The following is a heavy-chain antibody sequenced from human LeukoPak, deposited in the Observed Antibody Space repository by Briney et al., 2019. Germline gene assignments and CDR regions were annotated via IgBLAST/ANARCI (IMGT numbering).Heavy chain of an antibody. V-gene: IGHV4-4*07. D-gene: IGHD6-13*01. Sequence: PSETLSLTCTVSGGSISSYYWSCIRQPAGKGLEWIGRIYTSGSTNYNPSLKSRVTISVDTSKNQFSLKLSSVTAADTAVYYCARRTRAGGNYMDVWGKGTTVTVSS. J-gene: IGHJ6*03. CDR1: GGSISSYY. CDR2: IYTSGST. CDR3: ARRTRAGGNYMDV.